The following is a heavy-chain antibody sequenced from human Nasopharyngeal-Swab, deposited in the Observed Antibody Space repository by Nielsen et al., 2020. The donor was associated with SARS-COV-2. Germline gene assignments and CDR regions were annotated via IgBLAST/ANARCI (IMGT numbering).Heavy chain of an antibody. J-gene: IGHJ4*01. Sequence: SETLSLTCTVSGGSISSSTYYWAWIRQPPGKGLEWIGRINYGGSTYYNPSLKIRVTISVDTSKNQFSLNLSSVTAADTAVYYCATLSSSWYEYDFDYWGHGTLVTVSS. V-gene: IGHV4-39*01. CDR1: GGSISSSTYY. D-gene: IGHD6-13*01. CDR3: ATLSSSWYEYDFDY. CDR2: INYGGST.